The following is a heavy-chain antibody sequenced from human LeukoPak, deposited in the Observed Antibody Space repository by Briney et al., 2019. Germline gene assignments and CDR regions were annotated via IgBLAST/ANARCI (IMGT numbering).Heavy chain of an antibody. D-gene: IGHD3-22*01. J-gene: IGHJ1*01. V-gene: IGHV1-24*01. CDR3: ATDYGYYYDSSGPTGYFQH. Sequence: ASVKVSCKVSGYTLTELSMHWVRQAPGKGLEWMGGFDPEDGETIYAQKFQGRVTMTEDTSTDTAYMELSSLRSEDTAVYYCATDYGYYYDSSGPTGYFQHWGQGTLVTVSS. CDR1: GYTLTELS. CDR2: FDPEDGET.